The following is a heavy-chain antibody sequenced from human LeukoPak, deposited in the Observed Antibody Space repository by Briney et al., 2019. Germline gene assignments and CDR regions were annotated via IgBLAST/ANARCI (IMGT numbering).Heavy chain of an antibody. J-gene: IGHJ4*02. V-gene: IGHV3-23*01. CDR2: ISGSGGST. CDR1: GFTFSSYA. D-gene: IGHD3-22*01. CDR3: AKDRQSGTYYYDSSGYYDY. Sequence: PGGSLRLSCAASGFTFSSYAMSRVRQAPGKGLEWVSAISGSGGSTYYADSVKGRFTISRDNSKNTLYLQMNSLRAEDTAVYYCAKDRQSGTYYYDSSGYYDYWGQGTLVTVSS.